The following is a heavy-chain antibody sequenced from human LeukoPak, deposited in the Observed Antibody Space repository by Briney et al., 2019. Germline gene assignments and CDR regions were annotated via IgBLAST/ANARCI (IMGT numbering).Heavy chain of an antibody. CDR3: ARVYTPDYGDT. J-gene: IGHJ3*01. CDR2: MNPNSGNT. CDR1: GYTFTSYD. D-gene: IGHD4/OR15-4a*01. Sequence: GASVKVSCKASGYTFTSYDINWVRQATGQGLEWMGWMNPNSGNTRYAQKFQGRVTMTRNTSISTAYMELSSLRSEDTAVYYCARVYTPDYGDTWGQGTMVTVSS. V-gene: IGHV1-8*01.